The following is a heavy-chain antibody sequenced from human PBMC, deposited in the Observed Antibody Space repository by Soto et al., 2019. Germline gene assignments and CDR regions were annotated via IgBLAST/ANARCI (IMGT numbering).Heavy chain of an antibody. CDR3: AKDRSSILHYGMDV. V-gene: IGHV3-9*01. CDR1: EFTFDDYA. D-gene: IGHD3-9*01. CDR2: ISWNSDNI. Sequence: EVPLVESGGGLVQPGRSLRLSCAASEFTFDDYAMHWVRQAPGKGLEWVSGISWNSDNIGHADSVKGRFTISRDNVKNSLYLQMNSLRAEDTALYYCAKDRSSILHYGMDVWGQGTTVTVSS. J-gene: IGHJ6*02.